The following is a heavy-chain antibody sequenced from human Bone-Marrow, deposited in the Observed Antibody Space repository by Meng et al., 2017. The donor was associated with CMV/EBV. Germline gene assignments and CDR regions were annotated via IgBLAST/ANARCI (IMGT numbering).Heavy chain of an antibody. V-gene: IGHV1-8*01. CDR1: GYTFTGYG. D-gene: IGHD3-22*01. Sequence: SGYTFTGYGINWVRQATGQGLEWMGWMNPNSGNTGYAQKYQDRVTMTRNTSISTAYMELSSLRSEDTAVYYCAADYDSSGYYGGWFDPWGQGTLVTVSS. CDR2: MNPNSGNT. J-gene: IGHJ5*02. CDR3: AADYDSSGYYGGWFDP.